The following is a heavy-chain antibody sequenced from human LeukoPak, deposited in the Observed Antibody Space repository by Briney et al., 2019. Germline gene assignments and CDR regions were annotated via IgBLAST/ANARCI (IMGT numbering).Heavy chain of an antibody. CDR1: GGSISSYY. CDR2: IYYSGST. Sequence: SETLSLTCTVSGGSISSYYWSWIRQPPGKGLVWIGYIYYSGSTNYNPSLKSRVTISVDTSKNQFSLKLSSVTAADTAVYYCARAPPSIAAAGTADYYYYYGMDVWGQGTTVTVSS. CDR3: ARAPPSIAAAGTADYYYYYGMDV. J-gene: IGHJ6*02. D-gene: IGHD6-13*01. V-gene: IGHV4-59*01.